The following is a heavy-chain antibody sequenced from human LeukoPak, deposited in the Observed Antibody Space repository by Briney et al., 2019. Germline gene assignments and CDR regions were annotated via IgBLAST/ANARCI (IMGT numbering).Heavy chain of an antibody. Sequence: PGGSLRLSCAASGFNFRKYWMQWVRQVPGKGLVWVSEINPDGDYSGHSNSVRGRFTISRDNAKNTLYLQMTSLSAEDTAVYYCARSLGDWGQGTIVSVSS. V-gene: IGHV3-74*01. CDR1: GFNFRKYW. J-gene: IGHJ4*01. CDR2: INPDGDYS. D-gene: IGHD3-16*01. CDR3: ARSLGD.